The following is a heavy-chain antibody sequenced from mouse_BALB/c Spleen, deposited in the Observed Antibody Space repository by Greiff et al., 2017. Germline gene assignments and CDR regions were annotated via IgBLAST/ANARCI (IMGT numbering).Heavy chain of an antibody. CDR2: IWAGGST. Sequence: QVQLKESGPGLVAPSQSLSITCTVSGFSLTSYGVHWVRQPPGKGLEWLGVIWAGGSTNYNSALMSRLSISKDNSKSQVFLKMNSLQTDDTAMYYCARDNYGSRRAWFAYWGQGTLVTVSA. CDR3: ARDNYGSRRAWFAY. J-gene: IGHJ3*01. V-gene: IGHV2-9*02. D-gene: IGHD1-1*01. CDR1: GFSLTSYG.